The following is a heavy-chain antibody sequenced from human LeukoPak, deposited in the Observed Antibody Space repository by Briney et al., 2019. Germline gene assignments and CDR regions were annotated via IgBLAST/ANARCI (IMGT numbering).Heavy chain of an antibody. CDR3: ARPRYCSSTSCYSDYYYYMDV. Sequence: GGSLRLSCAASGFTFSDYYMSWIRQAPGKGLEWVSYISSSGSTIYYADSVKGRFTISRDNAKNSLYLQMNSLRAEDTAVYYCARPRYCSSTSCYSDYYYYMDVWGKGTTVTVSS. J-gene: IGHJ6*03. D-gene: IGHD2-2*01. V-gene: IGHV3-11*04. CDR1: GFTFSDYY. CDR2: ISSSGSTI.